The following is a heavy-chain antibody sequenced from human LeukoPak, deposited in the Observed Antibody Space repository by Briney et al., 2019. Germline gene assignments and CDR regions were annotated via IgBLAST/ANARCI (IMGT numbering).Heavy chain of an antibody. CDR2: IKQDGSEK. CDR3: ATLRAGDCSGGSCYSDYFDH. CDR1: GFTFSSYW. D-gene: IGHD2-15*01. V-gene: IGHV3-7*03. Sequence: GGSLRLSCAASGFTFSSYWMSWVRQAPGKGLEWVANIKQDGSEKYYVDSVKGRFTISRDNAKNSLYLQMNSLRAEDTAVYYCATLRAGDCSGGSCYSDYFDHWGQGTLVTVSS. J-gene: IGHJ4*02.